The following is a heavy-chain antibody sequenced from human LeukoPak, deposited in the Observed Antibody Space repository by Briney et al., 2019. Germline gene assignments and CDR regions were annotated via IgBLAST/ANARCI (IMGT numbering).Heavy chain of an antibody. D-gene: IGHD6-13*01. V-gene: IGHV4-39*07. CDR2: IYYSGST. CDR1: GGSISRSRYY. J-gene: IGHJ6*03. CDR3: ARLFGLAAAGRGYYYYYYMDV. Sequence: SETLSLTCSVSGGSISRSRYYWGWIRQPPGKGLEWIGSIYYSGSTYYNPSLKSRVTISVDTSKNQFSLKLSSVTAADTAVYYCARLFGLAAAGRGYYYYYYMDVWGKGTTVTVSS.